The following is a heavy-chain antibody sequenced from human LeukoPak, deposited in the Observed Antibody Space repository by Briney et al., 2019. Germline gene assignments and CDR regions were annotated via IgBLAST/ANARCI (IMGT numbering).Heavy chain of an antibody. Sequence: SVKVSCKASGGTFNSYAISWVRQAPGQGLEWMGGIIPIFGTANYAQKFQGRVTITADESTSTAYMELSSLRSEDTAVYYCARGRDPTGYSYGYEYWGQGTLVTVSS. CDR3: ARGRDPTGYSYGYEY. CDR2: IIPIFGTA. V-gene: IGHV1-69*13. J-gene: IGHJ4*02. CDR1: GGTFNSYA. D-gene: IGHD5-18*01.